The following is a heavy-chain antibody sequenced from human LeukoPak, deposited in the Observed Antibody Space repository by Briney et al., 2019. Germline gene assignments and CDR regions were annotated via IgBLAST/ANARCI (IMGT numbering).Heavy chain of an antibody. CDR1: GFTLSHYW. CDR3: GRGGPPFALDV. D-gene: IGHD3-10*01. J-gene: IGHJ6*02. Sequence: GGSLRLSCVASGFTLSHYWMHWVRQAPGKGLVWASGISGDGSIIIYADSVKGRFTISRDNTKNTLYLQMNRLRGDDTAVYYCGRGGPPFALDVWGQGTTVTVSS. V-gene: IGHV3-74*01. CDR2: ISGDGSII.